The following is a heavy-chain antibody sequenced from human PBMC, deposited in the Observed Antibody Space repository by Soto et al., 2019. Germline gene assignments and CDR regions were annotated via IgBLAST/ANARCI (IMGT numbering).Heavy chain of an antibody. Sequence: PGGSLRLSCAASGFTFSSYGMHWVRQAPGKGLEWVAVISYDGSNKYYADSVKGRFTISRENSKNTLYLQMNSLRAEDTAVYYCAKPNVEMDTTYYFDYWGQGTLVTVSS. CDR1: GFTFSSYG. V-gene: IGHV3-30*18. J-gene: IGHJ4*02. CDR2: ISYDGSNK. D-gene: IGHD5-18*01. CDR3: AKPNVEMDTTYYFDY.